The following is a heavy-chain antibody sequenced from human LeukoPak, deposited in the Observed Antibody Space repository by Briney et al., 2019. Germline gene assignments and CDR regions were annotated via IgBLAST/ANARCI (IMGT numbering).Heavy chain of an antibody. V-gene: IGHV3-21*04. CDR1: GFTFSSYS. J-gene: IGHJ4*02. Sequence: GGSLRLSCAASGFTFSSYSMNWVRQAPGKGLEWVSSISSSSSYIYYADSVKGRFTISRDNSKNTLYLQMNSLRAEDTAVYYCASPTVVVAATGYFDYWGQGTLVTVSS. D-gene: IGHD2-15*01. CDR2: ISSSSSYI. CDR3: ASPTVVVAATGYFDY.